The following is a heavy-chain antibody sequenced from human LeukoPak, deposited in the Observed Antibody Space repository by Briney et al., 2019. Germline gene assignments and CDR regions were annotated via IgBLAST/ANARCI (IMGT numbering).Heavy chain of an antibody. CDR3: ARTPTGPYYYSYGMDV. CDR1: GGSFSGYY. CDR2: IYTSGST. D-gene: IGHD4-11*01. V-gene: IGHV4-59*10. Sequence: PSETLSLTCAVYGGSFSGYYWSWIRQPPGKGLEWIGRIYTSGSTNYNPSLNSRVTMSVDTSKNQFSLKLSSVTAADTAVYYCARTPTGPYYYSYGMDVWGQGTTVTVSS. J-gene: IGHJ6*02.